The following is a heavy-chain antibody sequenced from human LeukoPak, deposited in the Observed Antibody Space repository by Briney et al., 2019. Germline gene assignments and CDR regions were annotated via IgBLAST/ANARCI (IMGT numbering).Heavy chain of an antibody. V-gene: IGHV4-4*09. Sequence: SETLSLTCTVSGGSISSYYWSWIRQPPGKGLEWIGYIYTSGSTNYNPSLKSRVTISVDTSKNQFSLKLSSVTAADTAVYYCARFGHCSGGSCYRGRFDPWGQGTLVTVSS. D-gene: IGHD2-15*01. CDR1: GGSISSYY. CDR2: IYTSGST. CDR3: ARFGHCSGGSCYRGRFDP. J-gene: IGHJ5*02.